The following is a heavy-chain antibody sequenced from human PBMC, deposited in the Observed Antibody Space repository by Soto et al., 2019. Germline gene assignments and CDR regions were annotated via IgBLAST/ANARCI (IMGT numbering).Heavy chain of an antibody. V-gene: IGHV4-39*01. CDR3: ATSQKGYNRNYFDH. CDR2: VFYTGFT. Sequence: SETLSLTCAVSGASISGSYYYWAWLRQSPGKGPEWIGSVFYTGFTSYNPSLESRVSVSVDTSKSQFSLKLSAVTAADTAVYYCATSQKGYNRNYFDHWGQGALVTVS. J-gene: IGHJ4*02. CDR1: GASISGSYYY. D-gene: IGHD1-20*01.